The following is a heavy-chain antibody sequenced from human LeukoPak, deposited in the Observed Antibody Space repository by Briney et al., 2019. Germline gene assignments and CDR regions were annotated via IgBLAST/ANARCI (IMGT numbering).Heavy chain of an antibody. CDR3: AREGETRYCSSTSCARSWFDP. D-gene: IGHD2-2*01. CDR2: INHSGST. CDR1: GGSFSGYY. V-gene: IGHV4-34*01. Sequence: KPSETQSLTCAVYGGSFSGYYWSWIRQPPGKGLEWIGEINHSGSTNYNPSLKSRVTISVDTSKNQFSLKLSSVTAADTAVYYCAREGETRYCSSTSCARSWFDPWGQGTLVTVSS. J-gene: IGHJ5*02.